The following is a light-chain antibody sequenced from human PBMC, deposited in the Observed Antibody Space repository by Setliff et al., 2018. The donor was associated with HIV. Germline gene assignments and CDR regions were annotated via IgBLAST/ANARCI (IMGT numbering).Light chain of an antibody. Sequence: SYALTQPPSVSVSPGQTASITCSGDNLGEKYASWYQQKPGQSPVVVIYQDNKRPSGIPERFSGSNSGNTATLTISGTQAMDEADYYCQAWDSSSAAYVFGTGTKGTVL. J-gene: IGLJ1*01. CDR1: NLGEKY. V-gene: IGLV3-1*01. CDR3: QAWDSSSAAYV. CDR2: QDN.